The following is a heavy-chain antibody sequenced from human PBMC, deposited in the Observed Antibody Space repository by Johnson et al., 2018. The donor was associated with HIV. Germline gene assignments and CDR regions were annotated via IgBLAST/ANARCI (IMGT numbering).Heavy chain of an antibody. CDR3: AKGMWGHDAFDI. D-gene: IGHD1-26*01. Sequence: QEKLVESGGGLVKPGGSLRLSCAASGFTFSDYYMSWIRQAPGKGLEWVSYISSSGNSMYYAASVKGRFTISRDNDKNSLYLQMNSLRAEDTAVYYCAKGMWGHDAFDIWGQGTMVTVSS. V-gene: IGHV3-11*04. CDR1: GFTFSDYY. CDR2: ISSSGNSM. J-gene: IGHJ3*02.